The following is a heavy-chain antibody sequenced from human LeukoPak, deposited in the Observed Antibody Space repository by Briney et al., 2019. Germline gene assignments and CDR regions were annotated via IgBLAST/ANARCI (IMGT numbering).Heavy chain of an antibody. V-gene: IGHV1-69*05. Sequence: ASVKVSCKASGGTFSSYAISWVRQAPGQGLEWMGGIIPIFGTANYAQKFQGRVTITTDESTSTAYMELSSLRSEDTAVYYCACSALDYGSGSYPNWFDPWGQGTLVTVSS. J-gene: IGHJ5*02. CDR3: ACSALDYGSGSYPNWFDP. D-gene: IGHD3-10*01. CDR2: IIPIFGTA. CDR1: GGTFSSYA.